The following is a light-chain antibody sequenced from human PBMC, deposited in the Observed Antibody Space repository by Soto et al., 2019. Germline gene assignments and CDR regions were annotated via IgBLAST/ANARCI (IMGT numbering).Light chain of an antibody. CDR2: DAF. Sequence: DIQRTQCPPNLPASVGDRVSIACRASQSISSFLNWYQQTPGKAPKLLIYDAFNLETGVPSRFSGSGSGTDFTFTSSSLQPEDTATYYCQHYDNRPTFGQGTRLEIK. J-gene: IGKJ5*01. CDR3: QHYDNRPT. CDR1: QSISSF. V-gene: IGKV1-33*01.